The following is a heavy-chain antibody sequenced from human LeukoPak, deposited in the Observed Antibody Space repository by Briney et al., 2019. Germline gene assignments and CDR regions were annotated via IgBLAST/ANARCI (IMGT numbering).Heavy chain of an antibody. CDR3: AKDSDSSGWLFDY. Sequence: GGSLRLSCAASGFTFSSYGMHWVRQAPGKGLGWVAFIRYDGSNKYYADSVKGRFTISRDNSKNTLYLQMNSLRAEDTAVYYCAKDSDSSGWLFDYWGQGTLVTVSS. V-gene: IGHV3-30*02. D-gene: IGHD6-19*01. CDR1: GFTFSSYG. CDR2: IRYDGSNK. J-gene: IGHJ4*02.